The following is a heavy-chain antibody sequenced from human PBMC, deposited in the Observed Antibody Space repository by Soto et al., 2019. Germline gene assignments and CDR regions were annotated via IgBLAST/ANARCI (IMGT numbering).Heavy chain of an antibody. CDR1: GYSFTTYW. J-gene: IGHJ4*02. D-gene: IGHD3-16*01. V-gene: IGHV5-51*01. CDR3: ARHQGGRGADY. CDR2: IYPDDSDT. Sequence: EVQLVQSGAEVKKPGESLQISWTGSGYSFTTYWIGWGRQMPGKGLEWMGIIYPDDSDTRYSPSFQGQVTISADKSINTAYLQWSSLKASDTAMYYCARHQGGRGADYWGQGTLVTVSS.